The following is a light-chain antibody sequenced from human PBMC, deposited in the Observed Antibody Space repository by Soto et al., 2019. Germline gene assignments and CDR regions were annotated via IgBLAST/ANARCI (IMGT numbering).Light chain of an antibody. V-gene: IGKV1-5*03. CDR3: QQYNDRWT. CDR2: KAS. CDR1: QSISRW. J-gene: IGKJ1*01. Sequence: DIQMTQSPSTLSASVGDRVTITCRASQSISRWLAWYQQKPGNAPNLLIYKASTLQSGVPSRFSGGGSGTEFTLTISSLQPDDCGTYYCQQYNDRWTFGQGTKVEIK.